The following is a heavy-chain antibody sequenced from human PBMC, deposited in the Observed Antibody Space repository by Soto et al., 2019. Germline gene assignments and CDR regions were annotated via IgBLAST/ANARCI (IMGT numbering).Heavy chain of an antibody. CDR2: ISYDGSNK. CDR1: GFTFSSYA. CDR3: ARWATHDYGGNLFFDY. V-gene: IGHV3-30-3*01. D-gene: IGHD4-17*01. J-gene: IGHJ4*02. Sequence: RLSCAASGFTFSSYAMHWVRQAPGKGLEWVAVISYDGSNKYYADSVKGRFTISRDNSKNTLYLQMNSLRAEDTAVYYCARWATHDYGGNLFFDYWGQGTLVTVSS.